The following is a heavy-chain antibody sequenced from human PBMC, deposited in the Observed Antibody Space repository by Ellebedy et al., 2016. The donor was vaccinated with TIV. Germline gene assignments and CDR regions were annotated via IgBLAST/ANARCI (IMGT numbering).Heavy chain of an antibody. V-gene: IGHV5-10-1*01. J-gene: IGHJ4*02. D-gene: IGHD1-26*01. Sequence: GESLKISCKGSGYXXSTFSLIWVRQRPGHVLESMGRIYPSDSYTNYSPSFQGHVTMSADTSISTAYLEWSSLKASDTAIYYCARYSGSYGGDDYWGQGTLVTVSS. CDR2: IYPSDSYT. CDR3: ARYSGSYGGDDY. CDR1: GYXXSTFS.